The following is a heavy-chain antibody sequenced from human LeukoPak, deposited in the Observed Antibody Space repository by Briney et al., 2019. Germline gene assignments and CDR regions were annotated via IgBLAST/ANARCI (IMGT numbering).Heavy chain of an antibody. CDR3: ATDRGSSGWFDY. CDR2: IYASGST. V-gene: IGHV4-61*09. Sequence: PSETLSLTCIVFGGSISSGSYYWSWVRQPAGKGLEWIGHIYASGSTNYNPSLKSRVTISVDTSKNQFSLKLSSVTAADTAVYYCATDRGSSGWFDYWGQGTLVTVSS. D-gene: IGHD6-19*01. CDR1: GGSISSGSYY. J-gene: IGHJ5*01.